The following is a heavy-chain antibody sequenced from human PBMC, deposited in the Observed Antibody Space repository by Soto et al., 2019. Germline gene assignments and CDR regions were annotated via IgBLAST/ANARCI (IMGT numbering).Heavy chain of an antibody. V-gene: IGHV4-34*01. Sequence: PSETLSLTCAVYGGSFSGYYWSWIRQPPGKGLEWIGEINHSGSTNYNPSLKSRVTISVDTSKNQFSLKLSSVTAADTAVYYCERGPPRYDFWSGQAGYWGQGTLVTVSS. CDR2: INHSGST. CDR3: ERGPPRYDFWSGQAGY. CDR1: GGSFSGYY. D-gene: IGHD3-3*01. J-gene: IGHJ4*02.